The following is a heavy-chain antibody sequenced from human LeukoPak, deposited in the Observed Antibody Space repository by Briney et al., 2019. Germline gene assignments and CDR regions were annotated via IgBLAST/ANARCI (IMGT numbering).Heavy chain of an antibody. CDR3: ARATGAAAGTGNY. CDR2: IYYRGST. Sequence: SETLSLTCTVSGDSISSGGYYWSWIRQYPGKGLEWIGCIYYRGSTSYNPSLKSRVIISVGTSMNQFSLKLSSVTAADTAVYYCARATGAAAGTGNYWGQGTLVTVSS. J-gene: IGHJ4*02. D-gene: IGHD6-13*01. V-gene: IGHV4-31*03. CDR1: GDSISSGGYY.